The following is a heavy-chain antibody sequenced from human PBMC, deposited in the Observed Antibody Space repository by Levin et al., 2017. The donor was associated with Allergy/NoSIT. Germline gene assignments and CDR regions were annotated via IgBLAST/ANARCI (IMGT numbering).Heavy chain of an antibody. CDR1: GGSFSGYY. D-gene: IGHD3-10*01. CDR2: INHSGST. CDR3: ARGGPLWFGHQRPRQTSDY. J-gene: IGHJ4*02. Sequence: SETLSLTCAVYGGSFSGYYWSWIRQPPGKGLEWIGEINHSGSTNYNPSLKSRVTISVDTSKNQFSLKLSSVTAADTAVYYCARGGPLWFGHQRPRQTSDYWGQGTLVTVSS. V-gene: IGHV4-34*01.